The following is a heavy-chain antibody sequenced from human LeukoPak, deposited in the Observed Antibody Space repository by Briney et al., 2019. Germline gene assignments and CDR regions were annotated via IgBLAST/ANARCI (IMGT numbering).Heavy chain of an antibody. CDR2: IRSKTYGGTT. D-gene: IGHD5/OR15-5a*01. CDR3: TRGSLYDTWPRY. J-gene: IGHJ4*02. CDR1: GFTFNDYY. Sequence: GGSLRLSCAASGFTFNDYYMSWIRQAPGKGLEWVGFIRSKTYGGTTDYAASVKGRFTISRDDSKSIAYLQMNSLKTEDTAVYYCTRGSLYDTWPRYWGQGTLVTVSS. V-gene: IGHV3-49*03.